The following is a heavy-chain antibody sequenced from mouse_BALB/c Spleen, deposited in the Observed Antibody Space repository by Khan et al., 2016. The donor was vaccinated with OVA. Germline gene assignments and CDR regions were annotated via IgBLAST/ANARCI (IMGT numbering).Heavy chain of an antibody. CDR2: INPHSGET. CDR3: ARKNGSDFDY. Sequence: VQLKQSGPELVKPGASVKISCTASGYSFTGYFMNWVMQSHGKSLEWIGRINPHSGETFYNQKFKDKATLTVDESSSTAHMELRSLASEDSAVYYCARKNGSDFDYWGQGTTVTVSS. J-gene: IGHJ2*01. V-gene: IGHV1-20*02. CDR1: GYSFTGYF. D-gene: IGHD1-1*01.